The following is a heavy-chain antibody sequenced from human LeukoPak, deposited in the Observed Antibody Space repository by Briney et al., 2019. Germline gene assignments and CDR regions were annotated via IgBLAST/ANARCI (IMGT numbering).Heavy chain of an antibody. J-gene: IGHJ5*02. CDR1: GGSISSYY. V-gene: IGHV4-59*01. CDR3: ARGGSTVDNWFDP. CDR2: IYYSGST. D-gene: IGHD4-17*01. Sequence: SETLSLTCTVSGGSISSYYWSWIRQPPGKGLEWIGYIYYSGSTNYNPSLKSRVTISVDTSKNQFSLKPSSVTAADTAVYYCARGGSTVDNWFDPWGQGTLVTVSS.